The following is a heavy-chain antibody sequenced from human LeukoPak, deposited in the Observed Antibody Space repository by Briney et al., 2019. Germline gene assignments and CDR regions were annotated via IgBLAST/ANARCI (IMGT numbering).Heavy chain of an antibody. D-gene: IGHD5-18*01. J-gene: IGHJ4*02. CDR2: IRSKANSYAT. CDR1: GFTFSGSA. CDR3: TTPGDTAMPNFDY. Sequence: GSLKLSCAASGFTFSGSAMHWVRQASGKGLEWVGRIRSKANSYATVYAASVKGRFTISRDDSKNKAYLQVNSLKTEDTAVYYCTTPGDTAMPNFDYWGQGTLVTVSS. V-gene: IGHV3-73*01.